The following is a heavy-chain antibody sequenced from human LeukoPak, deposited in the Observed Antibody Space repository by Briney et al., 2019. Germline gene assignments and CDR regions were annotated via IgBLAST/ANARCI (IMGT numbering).Heavy chain of an antibody. CDR1: GFSLSSYA. D-gene: IGHD1-26*01. CDR2: ISSTDAGT. Sequence: GGSLRLSCAASGFSLSSYAMSWVRQAPGKGLEWVSAISSTDAGTYHADSVRGRFTISRDNSKNTLYLQMNSLRAEDTAVYFCAEGGEVSNYYKRLKLYFDYWGQGTLVTVSS. J-gene: IGHJ4*02. V-gene: IGHV3-23*01. CDR3: AEGGEVSNYYKRLKLYFDY.